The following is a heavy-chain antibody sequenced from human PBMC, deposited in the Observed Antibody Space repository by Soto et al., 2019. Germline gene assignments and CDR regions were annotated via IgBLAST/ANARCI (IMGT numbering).Heavy chain of an antibody. D-gene: IGHD4-17*01. J-gene: IGHJ5*02. V-gene: IGHV4-59*08. CDR2: IYYSGST. Sequence: SETLSLTCTVSGGSISSYYWTWIRQPPGKGLEWIGYIYYSGSTNYNPSLKSRVTISVATSKTQFSLKLSSVTAADTAVYYCARKVVYGDYSTNNWFDPWGQGTLVTVSS. CDR1: GGSISSYY. CDR3: ARKVVYGDYSTNNWFDP.